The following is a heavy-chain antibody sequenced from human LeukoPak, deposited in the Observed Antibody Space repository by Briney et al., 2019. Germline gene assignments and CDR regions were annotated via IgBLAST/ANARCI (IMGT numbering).Heavy chain of an antibody. Sequence: PGGSLRLSRAASGFTFSTYAMNWVRQAPGKGLEWVSSISSNGGSTYYADSVKGRFTISRDNSKNTLFLQMNSLRAEDSAVYYCAKKAYCGGDCCSATSLDYWGQGTLVTVSS. D-gene: IGHD2-21*02. CDR1: GFTFSTYA. CDR2: ISSNGGST. CDR3: AKKAYCGGDCCSATSLDY. V-gene: IGHV3-23*01. J-gene: IGHJ4*02.